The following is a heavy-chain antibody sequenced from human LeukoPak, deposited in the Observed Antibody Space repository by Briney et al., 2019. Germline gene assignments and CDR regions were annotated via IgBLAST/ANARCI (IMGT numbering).Heavy chain of an antibody. J-gene: IGHJ4*02. Sequence: SETLSLTCTVSGRSISSYYWGWIRRPPWGGREWIGYIYYSRSTNYNPSLESRVPISVDPSKNQFSLKPSSVTGADTAVYYCAKAGRCGGDCYLFDYWGQGTLVTVSS. CDR1: GRSISSYY. V-gene: IGHV4-59*01. CDR3: AKAGRCGGDCYLFDY. D-gene: IGHD2-21*01. CDR2: IYYSRST.